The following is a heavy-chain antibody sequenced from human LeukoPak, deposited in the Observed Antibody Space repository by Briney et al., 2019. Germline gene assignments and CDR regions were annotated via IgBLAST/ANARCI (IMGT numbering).Heavy chain of an antibody. CDR3: ARNNGMDV. CDR2: IRNSGGTT. V-gene: IGHV3-23*01. J-gene: IGHJ6*02. Sequence: PGGPLRLSCVASGFTFSSYAMSWVRQAPGKGLEWVSMIRNSGGTTDYADSVKGRFTISRDNAKNSLYLQMNSLRAEDTALYHCARNNGMDVWGQGTTVIVSS. CDR1: GFTFSSYA.